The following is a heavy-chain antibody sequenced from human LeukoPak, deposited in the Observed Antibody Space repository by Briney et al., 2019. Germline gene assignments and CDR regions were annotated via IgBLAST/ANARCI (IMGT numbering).Heavy chain of an antibody. CDR1: GFTFSSYG. D-gene: IGHD3-10*01. Sequence: GGTLRLSCAASGFTFSSYGMSWVRQAPGKGLEWVSSISSSSSYIYYADSVKGRFTISRDNAKNSLYLQMNSLRAEDTAVYYCARDGVSTMVRGFDYWGQGTLVTVSS. CDR2: ISSSSSYI. J-gene: IGHJ4*02. CDR3: ARDGVSTMVRGFDY. V-gene: IGHV3-21*01.